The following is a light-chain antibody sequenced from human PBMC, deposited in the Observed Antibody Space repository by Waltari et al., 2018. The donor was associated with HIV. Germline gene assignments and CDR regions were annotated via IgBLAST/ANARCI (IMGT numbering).Light chain of an antibody. J-gene: IGLJ2*01. CDR2: STN. CDR1: SGSVSTSYS. CDR3: VLYMGRGISL. Sequence: QTVVTQEPSFSVSPGGTVTLTCGLSSGSVSTSYSPSWYQQTPGQAPRTLISSTNTRSSGVPDRFSGSILGNKAALTITGAQADDESDYYCVLYMGRGISLFGGGTKLTVL. V-gene: IGLV8-61*01.